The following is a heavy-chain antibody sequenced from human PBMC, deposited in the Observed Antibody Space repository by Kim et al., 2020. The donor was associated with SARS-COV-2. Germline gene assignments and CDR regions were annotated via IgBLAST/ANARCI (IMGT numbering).Heavy chain of an antibody. Sequence: LESRVTRSVDTSKHQFSLKLSSVTAADTAVYYCARHLVGGILTAHDAFDIWGQGTMVTVSS. D-gene: IGHD3-9*01. V-gene: IGHV4-59*08. J-gene: IGHJ3*02. CDR3: ARHLVGGILTAHDAFDI.